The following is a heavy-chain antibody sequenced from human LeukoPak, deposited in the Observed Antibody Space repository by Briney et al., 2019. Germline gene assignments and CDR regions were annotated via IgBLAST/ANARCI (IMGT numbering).Heavy chain of an antibody. CDR1: GFTFNIYG. CDR3: AKRRLMVRGVIRAGGPEFDY. J-gene: IGHJ4*02. V-gene: IGHV3-23*01. Sequence: GTLRLSYAASGFTFNIYGMSWVRQAPGKGLEWVSAISVSGGSTYYADSVQGGFTISRDNSKNTLYLQMNSLRAEDTAVYYCAKRRLMVRGVIRAGGPEFDYWGQGTQVTVSS. CDR2: ISVSGGST. D-gene: IGHD3-10*01.